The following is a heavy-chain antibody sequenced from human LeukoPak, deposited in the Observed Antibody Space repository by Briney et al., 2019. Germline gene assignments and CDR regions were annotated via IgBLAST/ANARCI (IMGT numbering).Heavy chain of an antibody. CDR2: IYHTGGT. V-gene: IGHV4-38-2*02. CDR3: ARDSYYYGSGSYYLDY. CDR1: GYSITSGYY. D-gene: IGHD3-10*01. Sequence: SETLSLTCTVSGYSITSGYYWGWIRQPPGKGLEWIGSIYHTGGTYYNPSLKSRVTISVDTSKNQFSLNLSSVTAADTAMYYCARDSYYYGSGSYYLDYWGQGTLVTVSS. J-gene: IGHJ4*02.